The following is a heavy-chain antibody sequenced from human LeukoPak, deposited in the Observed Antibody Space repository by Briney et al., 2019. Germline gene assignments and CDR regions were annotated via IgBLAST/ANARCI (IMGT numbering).Heavy chain of an antibody. D-gene: IGHD4-23*01. CDR3: ARVPRWVPDY. CDR1: GGSISSYY. Sequence: SETMSLTCTVSGGSISSYYWSWIRQPPGKGLEWIGYIYYSGSTNYNPSLKSRVTISVDTSKNQFSLKLSSVTAADTAVYYCARVPRWVPDYWGQGTLVTVSS. V-gene: IGHV4-59*01. J-gene: IGHJ4*02. CDR2: IYYSGST.